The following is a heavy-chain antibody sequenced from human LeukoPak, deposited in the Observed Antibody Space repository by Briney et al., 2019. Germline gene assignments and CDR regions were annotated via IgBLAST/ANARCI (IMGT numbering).Heavy chain of an antibody. V-gene: IGHV4-39*01. J-gene: IGHJ4*02. CDR2: ICYSGST. CDR1: GGSISSSSYY. D-gene: IGHD2-2*01. CDR3: ARFCSSTSCPGIFDY. Sequence: PSETLSLTCTVSGGSISSSSYYWGWIRQPPGKGLEWIGSICYSGSTYYNPSLKSRVTISVDTSKNQFSLKLSSVTAADTAVYYCARFCSSTSCPGIFDYWGQGTLVTVSS.